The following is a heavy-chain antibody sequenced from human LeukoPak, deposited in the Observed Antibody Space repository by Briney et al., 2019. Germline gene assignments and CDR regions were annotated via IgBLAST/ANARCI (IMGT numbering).Heavy chain of an antibody. CDR3: ARMVRGVTRFEY. Sequence: PSETLSLTCTVSGGSISSSFYYWGWIRQPPGKGLEWIGSIYYSGSTYYNPSLKSRVTISVDTSKNQFSLKLGSVTAADTAVYYCARMVRGVTRFEYWGQGTLVTVSS. CDR1: GGSISSSFYY. V-gene: IGHV4-39*07. J-gene: IGHJ4*02. D-gene: IGHD3-10*01. CDR2: IYYSGST.